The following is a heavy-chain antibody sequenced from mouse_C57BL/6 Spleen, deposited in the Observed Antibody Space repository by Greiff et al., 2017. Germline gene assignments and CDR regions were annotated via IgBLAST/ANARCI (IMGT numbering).Heavy chain of an antibody. J-gene: IGHJ3*01. CDR2: IYPRSGNT. Sequence: QVQLQQSGAELARPGASVKLSCKASGYTFTSYGISWVKQRTGQGLEWIGEIYPRSGNTYYNEKFKGKATLTADKSSSTAYMELRSLTSEVSAVYFCARDYDEAWFAYWGQGTLVTVSA. CDR1: GYTFTSYG. V-gene: IGHV1-81*01. CDR3: ARDYDEAWFAY. D-gene: IGHD2-4*01.